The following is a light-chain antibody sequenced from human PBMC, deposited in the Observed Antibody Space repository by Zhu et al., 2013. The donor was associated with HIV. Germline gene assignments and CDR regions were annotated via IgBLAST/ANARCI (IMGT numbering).Light chain of an antibody. CDR3: CSYGGTRTYV. Sequence: QSALTQPASVSGSPGQSITISCTGTNSDVGTYKLVSWYQHHPGKAPQLIIYEATKRPSGIPNRFSGSRSGNTASLTISGLQAEDEADYFCCSYGGTRTYVFGTGTKVTVL. CDR1: NSDVGTYKL. CDR2: EAT. J-gene: IGLJ1*01. V-gene: IGLV2-23*01.